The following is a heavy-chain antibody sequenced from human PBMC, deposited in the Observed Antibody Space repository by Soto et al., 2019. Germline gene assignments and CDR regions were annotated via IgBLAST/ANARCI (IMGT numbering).Heavy chain of an antibody. CDR1: GGSISSYY. CDR2: IYYSGST. J-gene: IGHJ5*02. CDR3: AAQGGGYSYEIPGWFDP. Sequence: QVQLQESGPGLVKPSETLSLTCTVSGGSISSYYWSWIRQPPGKGLEWIGYIYYSGSTNYNPSLKSRVTISVDTSKNQFSLKLSSVTAADTAVYYCAAQGGGYSYEIPGWFDPWGQGTLVTVSS. D-gene: IGHD5-18*01. V-gene: IGHV4-59*01.